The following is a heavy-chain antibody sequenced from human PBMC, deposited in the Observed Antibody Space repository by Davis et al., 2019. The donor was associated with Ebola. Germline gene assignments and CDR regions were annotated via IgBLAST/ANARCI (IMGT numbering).Heavy chain of an antibody. CDR3: GRSSCSGGSCYYPPYYYGMDV. D-gene: IGHD2-15*01. CDR2: INPNSGGT. V-gene: IGHV1-2*04. J-gene: IGHJ6*02. Sequence: ASVKVSCKASGYTFTGYYMHWVRQASGQGLEWMGWINPNSGGTNYAQKFQGWVTMTRDTSISTAYMELSRLRSDDTAVYYCGRSSCSGGSCYYPPYYYGMDVWGQGTTVTVSS. CDR1: GYTFTGYY.